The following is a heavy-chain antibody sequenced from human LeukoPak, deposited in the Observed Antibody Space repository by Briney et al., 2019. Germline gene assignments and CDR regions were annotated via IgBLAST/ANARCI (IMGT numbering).Heavy chain of an antibody. CDR3: ARYRGNSNGGFDP. CDR1: GGSISSYY. CDR2: IYNSGGT. Sequence: PSETLSLTCTVSGGSISSYYWSWIRQPPGKGLEWIGNIYNSGGTNYNPPLKSRVATSVAPSKNQFSLKLTSVTAADTAVYYCARYRGNSNGGFDPSGQGTLVTVSS. D-gene: IGHD4-23*01. V-gene: IGHV4-59*01. J-gene: IGHJ5*02.